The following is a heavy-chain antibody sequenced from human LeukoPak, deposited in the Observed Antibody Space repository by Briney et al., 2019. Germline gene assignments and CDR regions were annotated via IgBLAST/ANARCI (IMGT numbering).Heavy chain of an antibody. V-gene: IGHV4-39*07. CDR3: ARVTAARPEV. CDR1: GGSISGRSYY. CDR2: IYYSGST. J-gene: IGHJ6*04. D-gene: IGHD6-6*01. Sequence: SETLSLTCTVSGGSISGRSYYWGGIRQPPGKGLEWIGSIYYSGSTYYNPSLKSRVTISLDTSKNQFSLKVSSVTAADTAVYYCARVTAARPEVWGKGTTVTVSS.